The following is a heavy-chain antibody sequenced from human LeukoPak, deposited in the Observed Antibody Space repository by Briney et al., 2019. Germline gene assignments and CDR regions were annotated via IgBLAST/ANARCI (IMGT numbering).Heavy chain of an antibody. CDR3: ASAHGGSGYDRPFDY. Sequence: LSLTCAVSGGSISSSNWWSWVRQVPGKGLEWVSYIDSSGSTTYYAGSVQGRFTISRDNTKNSLYLQMRGLRAEDTAFYYCASAHGGSGYDRPFDYWGQGTLVTVSS. J-gene: IGHJ4*02. V-gene: IGHV3-48*03. D-gene: IGHD5-12*01. CDR2: IDSSGSTT. CDR1: GGSISSSN.